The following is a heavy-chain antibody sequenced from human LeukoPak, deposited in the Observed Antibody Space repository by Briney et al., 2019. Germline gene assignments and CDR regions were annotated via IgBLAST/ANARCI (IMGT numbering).Heavy chain of an antibody. D-gene: IGHD2-15*01. V-gene: IGHV4-61*08. CDR2: IYYSGIT. Sequence: SETLSLTCTVSGLSMSNGGYYWSWIRQPPGKGLEWIGYIYYSGITNYNPSLRSRVTISVDTSKNQFSLKLSSVTAADTAVYYCARTPTYCSGGSCYSKNWFDPWGQGTLVTVSS. CDR1: GLSMSNGGYY. J-gene: IGHJ5*02. CDR3: ARTPTYCSGGSCYSKNWFDP.